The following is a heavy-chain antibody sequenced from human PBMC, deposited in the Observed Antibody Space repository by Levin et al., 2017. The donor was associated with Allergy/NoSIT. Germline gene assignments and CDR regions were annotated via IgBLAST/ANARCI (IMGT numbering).Heavy chain of an antibody. CDR1: GGSLSGYY. Sequence: LSLTCGVHGGSLSGYYWNWIRQSPGRGLEWFFSLLPPFPPSSPPSLPSRVTVSVDKSKNQFSLKLTSVTAADTAVYYCARSDDSSGYYLGYWGQGTLVTVSS. V-gene: IGHV4-34*12. D-gene: IGHD3-22*01. J-gene: IGHJ4*02. CDR2: LLPPFPP. CDR3: ARSDDSSGYYLGY.